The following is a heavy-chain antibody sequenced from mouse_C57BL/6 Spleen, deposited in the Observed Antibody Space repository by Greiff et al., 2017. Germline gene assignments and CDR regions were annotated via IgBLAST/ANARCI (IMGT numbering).Heavy chain of an antibody. J-gene: IGHJ1*03. CDR2: IDPETGGT. Sequence: VKLMESGAELVRPGASVTLSCKASGYTFTDYEMHWVKQTPVHGLEWIGAIDPETGGTAYNQKFKGKAILTADKSSSTAYMELRSLTSEDSAVYYCTRREDEYFDVWGTGTTVTVSS. V-gene: IGHV1-15*01. CDR1: GYTFTDYE. CDR3: TRREDEYFDV.